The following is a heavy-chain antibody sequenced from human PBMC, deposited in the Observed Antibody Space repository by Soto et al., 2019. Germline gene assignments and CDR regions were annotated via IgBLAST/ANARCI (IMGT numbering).Heavy chain of an antibody. CDR1: GFTFSSYG. V-gene: IGHV3-30*18. CDR3: AKAGGGGRIYYFDY. J-gene: IGHJ4*02. D-gene: IGHD3-10*01. Sequence: QVQLVESGGGVVQPGRSLRLSCAASGFTFSSYGMHWVRQAPGKGLEWVAVISYDGSNKYYADSVKGRFTISRDNSKNTLYLQMNSLRAEDTAVYYCAKAGGGGRIYYFDYWGQGTLVTVSS. CDR2: ISYDGSNK.